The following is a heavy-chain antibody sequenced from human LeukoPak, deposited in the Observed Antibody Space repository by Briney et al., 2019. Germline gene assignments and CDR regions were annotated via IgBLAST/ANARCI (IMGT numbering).Heavy chain of an antibody. CDR3: TTDLGLTMIRGVIVC. D-gene: IGHD3-10*01. Sequence: GGSLRLSCAASGFTFTNAWMSWVRQAPGKGLEWVGRIKSKAEGETTDYAARGKGRFSMARDDSKATMYLQMYSLEAEDTAVYYCTTDLGLTMIRGVIVCWGQGALVTVSS. J-gene: IGHJ4*02. V-gene: IGHV3-15*01. CDR2: IKSKAEGETT. CDR1: GFTFTNAW.